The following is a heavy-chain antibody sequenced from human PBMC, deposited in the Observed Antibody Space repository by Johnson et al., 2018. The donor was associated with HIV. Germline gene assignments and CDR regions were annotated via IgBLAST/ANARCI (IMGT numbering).Heavy chain of an antibody. Sequence: QVQLVESGGGVVQPGGSLRISCAASGFTFSSYGMHWVRQAPGKGLEWVAFIRYDGRNQYYADFEKGRFPISRDNSKNTLYLQRNRLRAEDTAVYFRAKYERQSGVCSHAFDIWGQGTNVTVSS. D-gene: IGHD3-10*02. CDR2: IRYDGRNQ. J-gene: IGHJ3*02. CDR1: GFTFSSYG. CDR3: AKYERQSGVCSHAFDI. V-gene: IGHV3-30*02.